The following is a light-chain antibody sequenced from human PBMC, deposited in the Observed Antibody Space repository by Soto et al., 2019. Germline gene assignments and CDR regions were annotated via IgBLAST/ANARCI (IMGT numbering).Light chain of an antibody. CDR1: QSVSGY. J-gene: IGKJ3*01. Sequence: EIVLTQSAATLSLSPGERATLSCRASQSVSGYLAWYQQKPGQAPRLLIYDTSNRATGIPARFIGSGSGTDFTLTISSLEPVDFAVYYCQQRTNWPLTFGPGTKVDIK. V-gene: IGKV3-11*01. CDR3: QQRTNWPLT. CDR2: DTS.